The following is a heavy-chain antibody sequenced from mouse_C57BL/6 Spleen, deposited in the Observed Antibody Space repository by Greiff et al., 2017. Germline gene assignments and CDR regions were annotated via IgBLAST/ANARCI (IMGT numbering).Heavy chain of an antibody. Sequence: QVQLQQPGAELVKPGASVKLSCKASGYTFTSYWMQWVKQRPGQGLEWIGEIDPSDSYTNYNQKFKGKATLTVDTSSSTAYMRLSSLTSEDSAVYYCAGGSSGYHYAMDYWGQGTSVTVSS. V-gene: IGHV1-50*01. D-gene: IGHD3-2*02. J-gene: IGHJ4*01. CDR2: IDPSDSYT. CDR1: GYTFTSYW. CDR3: AGGSSGYHYAMDY.